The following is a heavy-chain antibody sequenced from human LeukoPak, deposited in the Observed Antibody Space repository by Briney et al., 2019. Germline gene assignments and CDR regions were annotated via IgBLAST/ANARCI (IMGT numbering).Heavy chain of an antibody. Sequence: GGSLRLSCAASGFTFSSYAMSWVRQAPGKGLEWVSAISGSGGSTYYADSVKSRFTISRDNSKNTLYLQMNSLRAEDTAVYYCAKGGYDSSGYYYGGFDYWGQGTLVTVSS. CDR1: GFTFSSYA. CDR2: ISGSGGST. J-gene: IGHJ4*02. D-gene: IGHD3-22*01. CDR3: AKGGYDSSGYYYGGFDY. V-gene: IGHV3-23*01.